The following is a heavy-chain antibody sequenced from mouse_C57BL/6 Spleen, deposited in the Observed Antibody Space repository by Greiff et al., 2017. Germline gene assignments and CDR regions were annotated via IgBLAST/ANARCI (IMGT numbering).Heavy chain of an antibody. J-gene: IGHJ3*01. CDR3: ATDSLAY. CDR2: ISSGSSTI. V-gene: IGHV5-17*01. CDR1: GFTFSDYG. D-gene: IGHD3-2*01. Sequence: EVHLVESGGGLVKPGGSLKLSCAASGFTFSDYGMHWVRQAPEKGLEWVAYISSGSSTIYYADTVKGRFTISRDNAKNTLFLQMTSLRSEDTAMYYCATDSLAYWGQGTLVTVSA.